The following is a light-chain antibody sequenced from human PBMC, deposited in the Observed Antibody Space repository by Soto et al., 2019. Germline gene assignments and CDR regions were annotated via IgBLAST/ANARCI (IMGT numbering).Light chain of an antibody. CDR3: QKLHNFPLT. J-gene: IGKJ5*01. Sequence: AIQMTQSPSSLSASVGDRVTITCRASQGIRNDLGWYQQKPGKAPKLLIYAASSLQSGVPSRFSGSGSGTEFTLTISSLQPDDFASYYCQKLHNFPLTFGQGTRLEIK. CDR2: AAS. V-gene: IGKV1-6*01. CDR1: QGIRND.